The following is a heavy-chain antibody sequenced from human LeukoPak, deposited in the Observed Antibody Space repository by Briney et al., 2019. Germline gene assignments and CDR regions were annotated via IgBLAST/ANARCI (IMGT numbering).Heavy chain of an antibody. J-gene: IGHJ6*02. Sequence: PSETLSLTCTVSGGSISSGDYYWSWIRQPPGKGLEWIGYIYYSGSTYYNPSLKSRVTMSVDTSKNQFSLKLSSVTAADTAVYYCARGGPSGSSWPYYYSYGMDVWGQGTTVTVSS. V-gene: IGHV4-30-4*01. CDR1: GGSISSGDYY. CDR3: ARGGPSGSSWPYYYSYGMDV. CDR2: IYYSGST. D-gene: IGHD6-13*01.